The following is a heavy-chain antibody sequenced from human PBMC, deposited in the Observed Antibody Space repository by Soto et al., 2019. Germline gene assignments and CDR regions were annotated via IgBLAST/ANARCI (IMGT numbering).Heavy chain of an antibody. V-gene: IGHV3-23*01. Sequence: LRLSCAASGFTFSSYAMSWVRQAPGKGLEWVSGISGSGGSTYYADSVKGRFTISRDNSKNTLYLQMNSLRAEDTALYFCAKEYNYDSSGSPNDYWGQGTLVTISS. CDR3: AKEYNYDSSGSPNDY. CDR2: ISGSGGST. J-gene: IGHJ4*02. D-gene: IGHD3-22*01. CDR1: GFTFSSYA.